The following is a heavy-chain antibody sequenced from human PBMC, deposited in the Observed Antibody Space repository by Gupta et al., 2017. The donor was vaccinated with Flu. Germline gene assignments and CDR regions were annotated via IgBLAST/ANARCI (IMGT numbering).Heavy chain of an antibody. CDR1: GFTFSSYG. CDR2: IASDGSHK. D-gene: IGHD2-2*01. CDR3: AKDGPWTASCPYYCYYMDV. Sequence: QMQLVESGGGVVQFGTSLRLSWAASGFTFSSYGMHWVRQAPGKGLELVADIASDGSHKDYADSVRGRFTISRDNSKNTLSLEMDSLRVEDTAVYYCAKDGPWTASCPYYCYYMDVWGKGTTVTVSS. V-gene: IGHV3-30*18. J-gene: IGHJ6*03.